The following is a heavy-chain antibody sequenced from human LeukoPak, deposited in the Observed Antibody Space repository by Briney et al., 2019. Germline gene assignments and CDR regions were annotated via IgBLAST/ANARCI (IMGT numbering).Heavy chain of an antibody. D-gene: IGHD6-13*01. CDR1: GFTFSSYW. V-gene: IGHV3-7*01. CDR3: ARDELASSSWAYYYYYMDV. Sequence: GGSLRLSCAASGFTFSSYWMSWVRQAPGKGLEWVANIKQDGSEKYYVDSVRGRFTISRDNAKNSLYLQMNSLRAEDTAVYYCARDELASSSWAYYYYYMDVWGKGTTVAVSS. CDR2: IKQDGSEK. J-gene: IGHJ6*03.